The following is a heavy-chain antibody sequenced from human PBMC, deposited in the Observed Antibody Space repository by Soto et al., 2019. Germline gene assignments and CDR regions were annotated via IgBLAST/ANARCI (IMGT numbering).Heavy chain of an antibody. CDR3: ARELTAASFES. CDR1: GFTFSNYT. D-gene: IGHD2-2*01. V-gene: IGHV3-48*01. Sequence: EVQLVESGGGLVQPGGSLRLSCAASGFTFSNYTMNWVRQAPGKGLEWVSYINTRSATIFYADSVRGRFTISRDDAKELLYLEISSLRAEYTAVDHGARELTAASFESWGQGTLVTVSS. J-gene: IGHJ4*02. CDR2: INTRSATI.